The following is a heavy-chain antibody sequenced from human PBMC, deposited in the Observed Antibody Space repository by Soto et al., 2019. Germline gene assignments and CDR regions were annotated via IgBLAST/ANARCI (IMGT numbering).Heavy chain of an antibody. D-gene: IGHD6-13*01. Sequence: GGSLRLSCAASGFTFSSYSMNWVRQAPGKGLEWVSSISSSSSYIYYADSVKGRFTISRDNAKNSLYLQMNSLRAEDTAVYYCARDPNGRQQCYGMDVWGQGTTVTVSS. CDR3: ARDPNGRQQCYGMDV. J-gene: IGHJ6*02. CDR1: GFTFSSYS. CDR2: ISSSSSYI. V-gene: IGHV3-21*01.